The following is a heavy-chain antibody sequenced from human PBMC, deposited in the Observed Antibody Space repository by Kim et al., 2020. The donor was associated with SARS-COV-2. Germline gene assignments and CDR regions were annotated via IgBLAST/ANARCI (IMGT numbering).Heavy chain of an antibody. J-gene: IGHJ5*02. V-gene: IGHV6-1*01. CDR2: TYYRSKWYN. Sequence: SQTLSLTCAISGDSVSSNSAAWNWIRQSPSRGLEWLGRTYYRSKWYNDYAVSVKSRITINPDTSKNQFSLQLNSVTPEDTAVYYCARVGSSGWFRATNWFDPWGQGTLVTVSS. CDR1: GDSVSSNSAA. CDR3: ARVGSSGWFRATNWFDP. D-gene: IGHD6-19*01.